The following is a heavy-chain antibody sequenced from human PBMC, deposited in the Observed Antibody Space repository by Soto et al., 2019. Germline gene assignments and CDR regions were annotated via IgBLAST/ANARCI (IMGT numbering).Heavy chain of an antibody. D-gene: IGHD3-10*01. CDR1: GGSISRYY. V-gene: IGHV4-59*01. J-gene: IGHJ6*02. Sequence: SETLSLTCTVSGGSISRYYWIWIRQPPGKGLEWIGYIYNIGSTNYNPSLKSQVTISIDTSKNQFSLEPSSVTAADTAVYYCARVLGSYYYGMDVWGQGTTVTVS. CDR3: ARVLGSYYYGMDV. CDR2: IYNIGST.